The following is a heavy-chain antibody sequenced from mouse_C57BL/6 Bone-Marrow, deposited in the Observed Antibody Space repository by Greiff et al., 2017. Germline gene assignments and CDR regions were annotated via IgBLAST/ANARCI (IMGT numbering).Heavy chain of an antibody. J-gene: IGHJ4*01. CDR2: INPYNGGT. V-gene: IGHV1-19*01. CDR1: GYTFTDYY. Sequence: EVQLQQSGPVLVKPGASVKMSCKASGYTFTDYYMNWVKQSHGKSLEWIGVINPYNGGTSYNQKFKGKATLTVDKSSSTAYMELNSLTSEDCAIYYCAYYAYYYAMDYWGQGTSVTVSA. D-gene: IGHD1-1*01. CDR3: AYYAYYYAMDY.